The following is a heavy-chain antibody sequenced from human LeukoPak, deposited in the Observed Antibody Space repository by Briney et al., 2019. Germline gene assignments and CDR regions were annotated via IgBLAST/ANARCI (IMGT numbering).Heavy chain of an antibody. Sequence: GGSLRLSCAASGFTVSSNYMSWVRQAPGKGLEWVSIIYSGDSTNDADSVKGRFTIPRDNSKNTLYLQMNSLRVEDTAVYYCARVGNYRFDPWGQGTLVTVSS. D-gene: IGHD1-1*01. J-gene: IGHJ5*02. CDR2: IYSGDST. V-gene: IGHV3-66*01. CDR3: ARVGNYRFDP. CDR1: GFTVSSNY.